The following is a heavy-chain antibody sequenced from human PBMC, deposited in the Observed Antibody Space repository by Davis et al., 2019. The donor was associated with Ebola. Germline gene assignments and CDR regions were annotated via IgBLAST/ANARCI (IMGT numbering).Heavy chain of an antibody. J-gene: IGHJ4*02. CDR3: ARSYGAAPFDY. V-gene: IGHV4-59*08. CDR1: GGSISPYY. Sequence: MPSETLSLTCTVSGGSISPYYWSWIRQPPGKGLEWIGYIYYSGSTKYNLSLKGRVALSVDKSKNQFSLKLSSVTAADTAVYYCARSYGAAPFDYWGQGTLVTVSS. D-gene: IGHD4/OR15-4a*01. CDR2: IYYSGST.